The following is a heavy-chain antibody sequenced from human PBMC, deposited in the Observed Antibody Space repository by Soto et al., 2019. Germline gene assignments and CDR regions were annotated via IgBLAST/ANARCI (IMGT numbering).Heavy chain of an antibody. V-gene: IGHV1-3*01. CDR1: GYTFTSYA. D-gene: IGHD3-3*01. J-gene: IGHJ4*02. Sequence: QVQLVQSGAEVKKPGASVKVSCKASGYTFTSYAMHWVRQAPGQRPEWMGWINAGNGNTKYSQKFQGRVTIIRDTHASTAYMELSSLRSEDTAVYYCARAVLDFWSGYCTGAKDYWGQGTLVTVSS. CDR2: INAGNGNT. CDR3: ARAVLDFWSGYCTGAKDY.